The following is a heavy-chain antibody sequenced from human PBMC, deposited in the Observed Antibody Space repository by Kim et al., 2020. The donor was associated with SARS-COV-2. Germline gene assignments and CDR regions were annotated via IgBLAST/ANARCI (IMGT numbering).Heavy chain of an antibody. J-gene: IGHJ4*01. CDR1: GYTFSSYI. CDR3: ARRGDYFDY. Sequence: ASVKVSCKASGYTFSSYIITWVRQAPGQGLEWMGWISTYGANTNYAQNFQGRVTMTTDTSTSTAYMELRSLRSDDTAVYYCARRGDYFDYWGQGTLVTVSS. CDR2: ISTYGANT. V-gene: IGHV1-18*01.